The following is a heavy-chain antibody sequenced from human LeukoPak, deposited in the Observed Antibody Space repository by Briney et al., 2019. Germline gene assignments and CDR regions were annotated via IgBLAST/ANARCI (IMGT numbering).Heavy chain of an antibody. CDR1: GFTSSSYW. V-gene: IGHV3-7*01. J-gene: IGHJ4*02. CDR3: ARVGSWYYFDY. D-gene: IGHD6-13*01. Sequence: PGGSLRLSCAASGFTSSSYWMSWVGQAPGKGLEWVANIKQDGSEKYYVDSVKGRFTISRDNAKNSLYLQMNSLRAEDTAVYYCARVGSWYYFDYWGQGTLVTVSS. CDR2: IKQDGSEK.